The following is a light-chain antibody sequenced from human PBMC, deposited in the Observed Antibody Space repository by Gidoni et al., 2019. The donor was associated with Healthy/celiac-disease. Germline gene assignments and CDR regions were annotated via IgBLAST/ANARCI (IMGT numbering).Light chain of an antibody. CDR2: SNN. CDR3: AAWDDSLNGYV. J-gene: IGLJ1*01. V-gene: IGLV1-44*01. Sequence: QSVLTQPPSASGTPGQRVTISCSGSTSNIGSNTVSWYQQLPGTAPQLLIYSNNQRPSGVPDRFSGSKSGTSASLAISGLQSEDAADYYCAAWDDSLNGYVFGTGTKVTVL. CDR1: TSNIGSNT.